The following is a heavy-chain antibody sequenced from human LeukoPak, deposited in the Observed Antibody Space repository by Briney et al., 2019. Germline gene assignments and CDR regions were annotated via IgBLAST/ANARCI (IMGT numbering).Heavy chain of an antibody. CDR2: MNPNSGNT. CDR1: GYTFTSYD. V-gene: IGHV1-8*03. Sequence: GSLWVSCKASGYTFTSYDINWVRQATGQGREWMGWMNPNSGNTGYAQKFQGRVTITRNTSISTAYMELSSLRSEDTAVYYCARGRDSSGWYGYWGQGTLVTVSS. D-gene: IGHD6-19*01. CDR3: ARGRDSSGWYGY. J-gene: IGHJ4*02.